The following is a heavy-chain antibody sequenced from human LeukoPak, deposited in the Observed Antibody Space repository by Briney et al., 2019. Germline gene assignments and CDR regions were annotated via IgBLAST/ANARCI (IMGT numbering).Heavy chain of an antibody. D-gene: IGHD6-19*01. CDR3: ARGDSSGWYLPSTFDY. Sequence: SETLSLTCTVSGGSISINDYYWAWIRQPPGTGLEWIGSIYYTGTTYYNPSLKNRVTISVDTSKNQFSLRLTSVTAADTAVYYCARGDSSGWYLPSTFDYWGQGTLVTVSS. CDR2: IYYTGTT. V-gene: IGHV4-39*07. J-gene: IGHJ4*02. CDR1: GGSISINDYY.